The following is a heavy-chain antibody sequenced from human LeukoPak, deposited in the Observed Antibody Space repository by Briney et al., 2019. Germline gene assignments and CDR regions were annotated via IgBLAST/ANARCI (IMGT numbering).Heavy chain of an antibody. D-gene: IGHD3-3*01. J-gene: IGHJ3*02. CDR2: IYYSGST. V-gene: IGHV4-39*01. CDR3: ASPAPYSSYDFWSGYSDAFDI. CDR1: GGSISSSSYY. Sequence: PSETLSLTCTVSGGSISSSSYYWGWIRQPPGKGLEWIGSIYYSGSTYYNPSLKSRVTISVDTSKNQFSLKLSSVTAADTAVYYCASPAPYSSYDFWSGYSDAFDIWGQGTMVTVSS.